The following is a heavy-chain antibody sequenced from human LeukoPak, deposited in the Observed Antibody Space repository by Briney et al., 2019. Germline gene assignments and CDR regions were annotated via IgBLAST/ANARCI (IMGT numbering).Heavy chain of an antibody. CDR1: GFTFSSYS. CDR3: VRAALREGYDFDY. V-gene: IGHV3-21*01. J-gene: IGHJ4*02. Sequence: GGSLRLSCAGSGFTFSSYSMSWVRQAPGKGLEWVSYISSGSSYIYYADPVKGRFTISRDNAKNSLYLEMNSLRAEDTAVYYCVRAALREGYDFDYWGQGTLVTVSS. CDR2: ISSGSSYI. D-gene: IGHD5-24*01.